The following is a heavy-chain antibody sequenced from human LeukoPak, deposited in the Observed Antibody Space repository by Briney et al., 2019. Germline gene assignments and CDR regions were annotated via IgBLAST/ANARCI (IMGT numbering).Heavy chain of an antibody. D-gene: IGHD1-26*01. CDR2: IKQDGSEK. J-gene: IGHJ4*02. CDR1: GFTFSRYW. CDR3: ARIFLGSTTPPDY. V-gene: IGHV3-7*05. Sequence: GGSLTLSCAASGFTFSRYWMTWVRQAPGKGLEWVANIKQDGSEKYYVDSVKGRFTISRDNTKNSLSLQMNSLRAEDTAAYYCARIFLGSTTPPDYWGQGTLVTVSS.